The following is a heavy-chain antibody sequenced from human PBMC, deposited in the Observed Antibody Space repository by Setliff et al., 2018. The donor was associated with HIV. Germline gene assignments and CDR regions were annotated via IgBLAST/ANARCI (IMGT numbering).Heavy chain of an antibody. CDR3: ARGYYNFWSGYYDSRFPNPIDAFDI. V-gene: IGHV1-18*01. CDR2: ISAYNGNT. J-gene: IGHJ3*02. D-gene: IGHD3-3*01. CDR1: GGTFSGYV. Sequence: ASVKVSCKASGGTFSGYVISWVRQAPGQGPEWMGWISAYNGNTNYAQKLQGRVTMTTDTSTSTAYMELRSLRSDDTAVYYCARGYYNFWSGYYDSRFPNPIDAFDIWGQGTMVTVSS.